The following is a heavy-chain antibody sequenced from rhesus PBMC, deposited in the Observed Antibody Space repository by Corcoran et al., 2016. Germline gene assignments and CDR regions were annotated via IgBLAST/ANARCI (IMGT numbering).Heavy chain of an antibody. J-gene: IGHJ6*01. CDR1: GFSVTAIPSG. D-gene: IGHD2-27*01. CDR2: IYWDDRK. CDR3: ARVGCSGSYCPSDRYGLES. V-gene: IGHV2-95*01. Sequence: QVTLKESGHALVQPTQTLTLRCPFSGFSVTAIPSGVVWIRPPPGMAPEWLASIYWDDRKNYRTTRKSRLTTTNDTAKNQGVRTMTNRDPLDTATYDGARVGCSGSYCPSDRYGLESWGQGVVVTVSS.